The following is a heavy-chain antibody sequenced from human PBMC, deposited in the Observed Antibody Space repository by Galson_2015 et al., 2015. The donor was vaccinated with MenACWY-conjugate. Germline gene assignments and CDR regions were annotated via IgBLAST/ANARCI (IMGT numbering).Heavy chain of an antibody. Sequence: SLRLSCAASGFTFSSYEMNWVRQAPGKGLEWVSYISSSGFTIYYADSVKGRFTISRDNAKNSLYLQMNSLRAEESAVYYCATRSGDGGGGNCFDYWGQGNLVTVSS. J-gene: IGHJ4*02. CDR1: GFTFSSYE. D-gene: IGHD4-23*01. V-gene: IGHV3-48*03. CDR3: ATRSGDGGGGNCFDY. CDR2: ISSSGFTI.